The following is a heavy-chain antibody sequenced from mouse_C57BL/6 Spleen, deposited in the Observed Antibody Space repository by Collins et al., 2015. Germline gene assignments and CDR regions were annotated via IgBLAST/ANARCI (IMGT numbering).Heavy chain of an antibody. CDR2: IDPEDGET. J-gene: IGHJ3*01. Sequence: EVQLQQSGAELVKPGASVKLSCTASGFNIKDYYMHWVKQRTEQGLEWIGRIDPEDGETKYAPKFQGKATITADTSSNTAYLQLSSLTSEDTAVYYCALYYYGSSYVKFAYWGQGTLVTVSA. D-gene: IGHD1-1*01. CDR1: GFNIKDYY. V-gene: IGHV14-2*01. CDR3: ALYYYGSSYVKFAY.